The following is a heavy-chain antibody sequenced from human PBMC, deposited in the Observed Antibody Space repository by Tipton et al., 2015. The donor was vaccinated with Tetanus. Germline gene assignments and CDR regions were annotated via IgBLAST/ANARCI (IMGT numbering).Heavy chain of an antibody. V-gene: IGHV4-34*01. D-gene: IGHD1-7*01. J-gene: IGHJ6*02. CDR1: GASFSDYY. Sequence: TLSLTCAVYGASFSDYYWSWIRQAPGKGLEWIGEINHSGNTNHNPSLKSRVTLSVDTSKNQFSLKLNSVTAADTAMYYCVTVNFPNYLHSGMVVWGQGTTVTVSS. CDR2: INHSGNT. CDR3: VTVNFPNYLHSGMVV.